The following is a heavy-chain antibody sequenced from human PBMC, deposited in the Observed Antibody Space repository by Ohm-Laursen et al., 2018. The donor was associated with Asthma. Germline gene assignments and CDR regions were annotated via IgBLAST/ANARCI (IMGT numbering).Heavy chain of an antibody. V-gene: IGHV1-69*05. D-gene: IGHD2-21*01. Sequence: GSSVKVSCKASGGTFSSYAISWVRQAPGQGLEWMGGIIPIFGTANYAQKLQGRVTMTTDTSTSTAYMELRSLRSDDTAVYYCAREALDWPTMDVWGQGTTVTVSS. CDR2: IIPIFGTA. J-gene: IGHJ6*02. CDR1: GGTFSSYA. CDR3: AREALDWPTMDV.